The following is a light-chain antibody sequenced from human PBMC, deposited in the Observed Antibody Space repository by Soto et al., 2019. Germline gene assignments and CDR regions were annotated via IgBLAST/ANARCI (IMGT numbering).Light chain of an antibody. CDR2: DAS. CDR1: QGISSY. CDR3: QQYNSYWT. V-gene: IGKV1-13*02. J-gene: IGKJ1*01. Sequence: IQLTQSPSSLSASVGDRVTITCRVSQGISSYLNWYRQKPGKVPKLLIYDASSLESGVPSRFSGSGSGTEFTLTISSLQPDDFATYYCQQYNSYWTFGQGTKVDIK.